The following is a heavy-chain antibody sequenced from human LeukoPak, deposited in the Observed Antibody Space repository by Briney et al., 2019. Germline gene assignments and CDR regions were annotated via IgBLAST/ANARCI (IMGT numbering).Heavy chain of an antibody. D-gene: IGHD3-22*01. CDR1: GYSFTSYY. CDR2: INPSGGST. CDR3: ARDGVFDSSGYYDFDY. J-gene: IGHJ4*02. Sequence: ASVKVSCKASGYSFTSYYIHWVRQAPGQGPEWMGMINPSGGSTTYAQKFQGRVTMTTDTSTRTVYMELSSLRSEDTAVYYCARDGVFDSSGYYDFDYWGQGTLVTVSS. V-gene: IGHV1-46*01.